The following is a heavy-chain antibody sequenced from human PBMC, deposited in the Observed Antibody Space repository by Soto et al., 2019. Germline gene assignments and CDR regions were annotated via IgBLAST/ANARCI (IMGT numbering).Heavy chain of an antibody. D-gene: IGHD2-8*01. CDR2: MNPNSGNT. Sequence: QVQLVQSGAEVKKPGASVKVSCKASGYTFTSYDINWVRQATGQGLEWMGWMNPNSGNTGYAQKFQGRVTMTRNTAISTAYMELSSLRSEDTAVYYCARFLEPDVCTNGVCYRRYYYYYGMDVWGQGTTVTVSS. J-gene: IGHJ6*02. V-gene: IGHV1-8*01. CDR1: GYTFTSYD. CDR3: ARFLEPDVCTNGVCYRRYYYYYGMDV.